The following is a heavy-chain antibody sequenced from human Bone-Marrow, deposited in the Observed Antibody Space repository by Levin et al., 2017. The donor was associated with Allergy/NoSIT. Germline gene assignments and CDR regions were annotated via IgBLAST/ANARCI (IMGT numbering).Heavy chain of an antibody. Sequence: GESLKISCKASGYTFTGYYMHWVRQAPGQGLEWMGWINPNSGGTNYAQKFQGRVTMTRDTSISTAYMELSRLRSDDTAVYYCARGPLWTMYYYYMDVWGKGTTVTVSS. CDR1: GYTFTGYY. V-gene: IGHV1-2*02. CDR2: INPNSGGT. D-gene: IGHD3-10*01. J-gene: IGHJ6*03. CDR3: ARGPLWTMYYYYMDV.